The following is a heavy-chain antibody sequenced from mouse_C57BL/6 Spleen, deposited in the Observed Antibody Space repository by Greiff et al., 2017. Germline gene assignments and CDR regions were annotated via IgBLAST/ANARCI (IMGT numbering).Heavy chain of an antibody. CDR3: ARVYYGYDGTPYYAMDY. V-gene: IGHV2-9-1*01. D-gene: IGHD2-2*01. J-gene: IGHJ4*01. CDR1: GFSLTSYA. CDR2: IWTGGGT. Sequence: VQRVESGPGLVAPSQSLSITCTVSGFSLTSYAISWVRQPPGKGLEWLGVIWTGGGTNYNSALKSRLSISKDNSKSQVFLKMNSLQTDDTARYYCARVYYGYDGTPYYAMDYWGQGTSVTVSS.